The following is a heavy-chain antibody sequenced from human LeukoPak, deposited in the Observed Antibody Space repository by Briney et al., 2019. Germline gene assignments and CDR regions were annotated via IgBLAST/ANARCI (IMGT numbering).Heavy chain of an antibody. D-gene: IGHD1-1*01. CDR3: ARDYLVGGTDAFDI. Sequence: GGSLRLSCVASGFTFSNYAMTWVRQAPGKGLEWVSTISGSGSSTYYADSVKGRFTISRDNAKNSLYLQMNRLRGEDTAVYYCARDYLVGGTDAFDIWGQGTMVTVSS. V-gene: IGHV3-23*01. CDR2: ISGSGSST. CDR1: GFTFSNYA. J-gene: IGHJ3*02.